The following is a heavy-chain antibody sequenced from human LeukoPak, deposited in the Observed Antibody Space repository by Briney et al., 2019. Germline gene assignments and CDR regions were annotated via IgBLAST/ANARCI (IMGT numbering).Heavy chain of an antibody. Sequence: PGGSLRLSCAASGFTFSSYTMSWVRQAPGKGLEWVSYISSGSGTMCYADSVKGRFTISRDNAKNSLFLQMNSLRDEDSAVYYCARTAYYFDYWGQGTLVTVSS. J-gene: IGHJ4*02. V-gene: IGHV3-48*02. CDR3: ARTAYYFDY. CDR1: GFTFSSYT. CDR2: ISSGSGTM.